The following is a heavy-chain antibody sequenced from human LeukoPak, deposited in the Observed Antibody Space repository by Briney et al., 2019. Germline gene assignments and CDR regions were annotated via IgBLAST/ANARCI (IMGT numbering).Heavy chain of an antibody. CDR3: STQRRTAGIYHVVS. CDR1: GFTFSRYY. V-gene: IGHV3-23*01. J-gene: IGHJ4*02. D-gene: IGHD1-26*01. CDR2: ISGSAYNT. Sequence: PGGSLRLSCAASGFTFSRYYMSWVRQAPGKGLEWVSTISGSAYNTYYADSVKGRFTVSRDNSANTLYLQMNRLRVDDTALYYCSTQRRTAGIYHVVSGGQGTLVTVSS.